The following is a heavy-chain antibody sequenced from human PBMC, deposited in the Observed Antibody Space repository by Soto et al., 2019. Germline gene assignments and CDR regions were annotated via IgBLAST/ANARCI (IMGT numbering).Heavy chain of an antibody. CDR3: ARGQIFGVVIRESMDV. V-gene: IGHV1-69*06. Sequence: GASVKVSCKASGYTFTSYGISWVRQAPGQGLEWMGGIIPIFGTANYAQKFQGRVTITADKSTSTAYMELSSLRSEDTAVYYCARGQIFGVVIRESMDVWGQGTTVTVSS. CDR2: IIPIFGTA. CDR1: GYTFTSYG. D-gene: IGHD3-3*01. J-gene: IGHJ6*02.